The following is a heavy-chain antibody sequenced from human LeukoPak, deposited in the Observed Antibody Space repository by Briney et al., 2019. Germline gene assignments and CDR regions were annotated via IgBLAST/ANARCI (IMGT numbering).Heavy chain of an antibody. CDR1: GGSISSSSYY. CDR2: IYYSGST. J-gene: IGHJ6*03. CDR3: ARHEQQLVWVDYYYYMDV. D-gene: IGHD6-6*01. Sequence: KPSETLSLTCTVSGGSISSSSYYWGWISQPPGKGLEWIGSIYYSGSTYYNPSLKSRVTISVDTSKNQFSLKLSSVTAADTAVYYCARHEQQLVWVDYYYYMDVWGKGTTVTVSS. V-gene: IGHV4-39*01.